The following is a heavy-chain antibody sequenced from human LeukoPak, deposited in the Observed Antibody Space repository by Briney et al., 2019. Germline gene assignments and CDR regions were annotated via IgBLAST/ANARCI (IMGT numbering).Heavy chain of an antibody. D-gene: IGHD3-3*01. J-gene: IGHJ6*03. CDR2: INPNSGNT. V-gene: IGHV1-8*03. Sequence: ASVKVSCKASGYTFSGFYIHWVRQAPGQGLEWMGWINPNSGNTGYAQKFQGRVTITRNTSISTAYMELSSLRSEDTAVYYCARGVYYDFWSGYGNYYYMDVWGKGTTVTVSS. CDR3: ARGVYYDFWSGYGNYYYMDV. CDR1: GYTFSGFY.